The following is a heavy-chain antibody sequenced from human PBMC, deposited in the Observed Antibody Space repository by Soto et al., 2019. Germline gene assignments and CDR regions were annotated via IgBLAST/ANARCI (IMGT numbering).Heavy chain of an antibody. CDR2: IYYDGTT. CDR1: GGSINSNNYY. CDR3: ARGRLSVAARPYYYYGMDV. V-gene: IGHV4-39*02. Sequence: SETLSLTCTVSGGSINSNNYYWAWIRQTPGKGLAWIGSIYYDGTTYYNTSLKSRVTISRDTSKNQFSLRLTSMTAADTAVYYCARGRLSVAARPYYYYGMDVWGQGTRVTVSS. D-gene: IGHD6-6*01. J-gene: IGHJ6*02.